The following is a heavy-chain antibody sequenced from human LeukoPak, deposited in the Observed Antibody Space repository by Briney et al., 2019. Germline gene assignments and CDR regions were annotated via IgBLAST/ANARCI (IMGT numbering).Heavy chain of an antibody. J-gene: IGHJ4*02. CDR1: GFSFRSYA. Sequence: GGSLRLSCSASGFSFRSYAMHWVRQAPGKGLEYVSRISSDGGTTYYTDSVKGRFTISRDNSKNRLYLQMSGLRLGDTAVYYCVTGGYCTSTNCYTLLDYWGQGTLVTVSS. D-gene: IGHD2-2*02. V-gene: IGHV3-64D*06. CDR3: VTGGYCTSTNCYTLLDY. CDR2: ISSDGGTT.